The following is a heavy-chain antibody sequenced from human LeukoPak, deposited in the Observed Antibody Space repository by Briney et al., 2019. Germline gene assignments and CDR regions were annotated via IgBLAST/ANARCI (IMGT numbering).Heavy chain of an antibody. D-gene: IGHD5-12*01. V-gene: IGHV3-9*01. CDR1: GFTFDDYG. CDR3: ARALATSGY. CDR2: ISWNSDSR. Sequence: QPGGSLRLSCAASGFTFDDYGMHWVRQAPGKGLEWVSGISWNSDSRGYADSVKGRFTISRDNGKNTLYLQMNSLRAEDTALYYCARALATSGYWGQGTLVTVSS. J-gene: IGHJ4*02.